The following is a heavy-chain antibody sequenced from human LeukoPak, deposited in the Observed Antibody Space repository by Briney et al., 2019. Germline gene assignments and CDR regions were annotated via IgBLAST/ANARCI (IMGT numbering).Heavy chain of an antibody. CDR3: ARYGGSSARFSDY. Sequence: GESLKISCKGSGYSFTTYWIGWVRQMPGEGLEWMGTIYPSDSDTKYSPSFRGQVTISADKSISTAYLQRNSLKASDTAIYYCARYGGSSARFSDYWGQGTLVTVSS. J-gene: IGHJ4*02. V-gene: IGHV5-51*01. D-gene: IGHD4-23*01. CDR1: GYSFTTYW. CDR2: IYPSDSDT.